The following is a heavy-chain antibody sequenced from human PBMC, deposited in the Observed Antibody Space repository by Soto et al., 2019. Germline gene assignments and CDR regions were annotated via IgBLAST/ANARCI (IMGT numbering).Heavy chain of an antibody. V-gene: IGHV3-66*01. CDR2: IYSAGNT. Sequence: PGGSLRLSCAASGFTVSSNYMSWVRQAPGKGLEWISIIYSAGNTYYADSVKGRFTISRDNSKNTLYLQMNSLGAEDTAVYYCVSVFVVGGTTINYYYGMDVWGQGTTVTVSS. CDR3: VSVFVVGGTTINYYYGMDV. CDR1: GFTVSSNY. D-gene: IGHD1-26*01. J-gene: IGHJ6*02.